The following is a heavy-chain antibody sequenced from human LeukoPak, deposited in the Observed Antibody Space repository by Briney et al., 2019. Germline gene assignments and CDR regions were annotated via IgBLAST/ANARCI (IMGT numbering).Heavy chain of an antibody. D-gene: IGHD6-13*01. Sequence: GESLKISCKGSGYSFTSYRIGWVRQMPGKGLEWMGIIYPGDSDTRYSPSFQGQVTISADKSISTAYLQWSSLKASDTAMYYCARQTYSSRGSLYYGMDVWGKGTTVTVSS. CDR3: ARQTYSSRGSLYYGMDV. CDR1: GYSFTSYR. V-gene: IGHV5-51*01. CDR2: IYPGDSDT. J-gene: IGHJ6*04.